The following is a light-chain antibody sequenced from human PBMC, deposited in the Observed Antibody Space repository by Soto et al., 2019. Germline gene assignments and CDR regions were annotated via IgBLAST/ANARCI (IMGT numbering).Light chain of an antibody. CDR3: QQRSNWPRT. J-gene: IGKJ2*01. CDR1: QSVSTY. V-gene: IGKV3-11*01. Sequence: EIVLTQSPATLSLSPGERATLSCRASQSVSTYLAWYQQKPGQAPRLLIYDASNRATGTPARFSGSGSGPDFTLTISSLESEDFAVYYCQQRSNWPRTFGQGTKLEIK. CDR2: DAS.